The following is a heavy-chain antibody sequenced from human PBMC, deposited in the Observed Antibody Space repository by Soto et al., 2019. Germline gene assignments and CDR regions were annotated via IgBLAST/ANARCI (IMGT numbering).Heavy chain of an antibody. Sequence: QVQLQQSGAGLLKPSETLSLTCAVYGGSFSGCYCSWIRQPAGKGLEWIGEINHSGSTNYNPSLKSRVTISVDTSMIHFSLKLSSVTAADTAVYYCARSRDGYNPLDYWGQGTLVTVSS. D-gene: IGHD5-12*01. V-gene: IGHV4-34*01. J-gene: IGHJ4*02. CDR3: ARSRDGYNPLDY. CDR1: GGSFSGCY. CDR2: INHSGST.